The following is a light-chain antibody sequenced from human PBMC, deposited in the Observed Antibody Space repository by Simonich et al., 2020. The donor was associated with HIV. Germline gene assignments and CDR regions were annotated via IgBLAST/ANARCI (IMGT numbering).Light chain of an antibody. V-gene: IGLV2-14*03. CDR3: SSYTSSSTWV. CDR1: SSDVGGFNY. CDR2: DVS. J-gene: IGLJ3*02. Sequence: QSALTQPASGSGSPGQSLTISCAGTSSDVGGFNYVSWYQQHPGKAPKLMIYDVSSRPSGVSNRFSGSKSGNTASLTISGLQAEDGADYYCSSYTSSSTWVFGGGTKLTVL.